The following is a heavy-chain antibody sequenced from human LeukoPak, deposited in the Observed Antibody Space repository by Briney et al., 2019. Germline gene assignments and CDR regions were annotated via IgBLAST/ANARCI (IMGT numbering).Heavy chain of an antibody. CDR1: GFGFSTSW. CDR2: IKQDGSEK. CDR3: TTLSNSYGMDV. J-gene: IGHJ6*02. V-gene: IGHV3-7*01. D-gene: IGHD2/OR15-2a*01. Sequence: GGSLRLSCAASGFGFSTSWMSWVRQAPGKGLEWVANIKQDGSEKYNVDSVKGRFTISRDNAKNSVYLQMDSLRDADTAVYYCTTLSNSYGMDVWGQGTTATVSS.